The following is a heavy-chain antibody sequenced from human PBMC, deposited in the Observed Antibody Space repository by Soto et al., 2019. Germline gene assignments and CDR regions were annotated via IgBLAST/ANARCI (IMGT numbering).Heavy chain of an antibody. CDR1: GFSVSGNY. Sequence: PGGSLRLSCAASGFSVSGNYISWVRQAPGKGLEWVSVIYSDGSTYYADSVKGRFTISRDNSKNMMCLQMNSLRAEDTAVYYCARDCSSTSCYTPHYGMDVWGQGTTVTVSS. CDR3: ARDCSSTSCYTPHYGMDV. V-gene: IGHV3-53*01. J-gene: IGHJ6*02. D-gene: IGHD2-2*02. CDR2: IYSDGST.